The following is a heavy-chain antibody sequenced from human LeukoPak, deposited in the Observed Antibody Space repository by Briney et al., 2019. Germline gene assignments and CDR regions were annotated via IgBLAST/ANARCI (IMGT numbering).Heavy chain of an antibody. CDR3: ARFLKTGYWAQYYYFDL. Sequence: GGSLRLSCAASGFTFSDYTMNWVRQAPGKWLEWVSSISSSSSYIYYADSVKGRFTISRDNAKNELYLQMNSLRAEDTAVYYCARFLKTGYWAQYYYFDLWGRGTLVTVSS. CDR1: GFTFSDYT. D-gene: IGHD3-9*01. V-gene: IGHV3-21*01. CDR2: ISSSSSYI. J-gene: IGHJ2*01.